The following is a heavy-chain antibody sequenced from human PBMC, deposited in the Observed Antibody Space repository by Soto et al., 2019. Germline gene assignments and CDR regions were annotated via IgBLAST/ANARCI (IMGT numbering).Heavy chain of an antibody. J-gene: IGHJ5*02. Sequence: QVQLVQSGAEVKKPGASVKVSCKASGYTFTSYGISWVRQAPGQGLEWLGWISAYNGNTNYAQKLQGRDTMTTDTSTSTAYMELRSLGSDDTAVYYCAILHLEYGDYPKNWFDPWGEGTLVTVSS. D-gene: IGHD4-17*01. CDR3: AILHLEYGDYPKNWFDP. V-gene: IGHV1-18*01. CDR2: ISAYNGNT. CDR1: GYTFTSYG.